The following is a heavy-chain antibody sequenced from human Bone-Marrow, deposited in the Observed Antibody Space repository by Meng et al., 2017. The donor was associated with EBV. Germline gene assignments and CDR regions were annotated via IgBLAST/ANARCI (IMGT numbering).Heavy chain of an antibody. CDR2: LIPMVGAP. CDR3: ASESGRGFTPDY. CDR1: GGTFRSDA. V-gene: IGHV1-69*01. D-gene: IGHD3-10*01. Sequence: VQVLPCGAEGKKPGSSVKVSCRTSGGTFRSDAVSWVRQAPGQGLEWMGGLIPMVGAPHYAQKFQGRVTIIADESTSTHSMELNSLRSEDTAMYYCASESGRGFTPDYWGQGTLVTVSS. J-gene: IGHJ4*02.